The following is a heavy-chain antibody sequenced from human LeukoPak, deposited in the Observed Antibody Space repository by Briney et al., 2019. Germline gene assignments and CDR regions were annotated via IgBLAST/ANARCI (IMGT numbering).Heavy chain of an antibody. D-gene: IGHD5-24*01. V-gene: IGHV5-51*01. CDR3: ARVGDGYNYVGYHDY. J-gene: IGHJ4*02. Sequence: GESLKISCKGSGYSFTSYWIGWVCQMPGKGLEWMGIIYPGDSDTRYSPSFQGQVTISADKSISTAYLQWSSLKASDTAMYYCARVGDGYNYVGYHDYWGQGTLVTVSS. CDR1: GYSFTSYW. CDR2: IYPGDSDT.